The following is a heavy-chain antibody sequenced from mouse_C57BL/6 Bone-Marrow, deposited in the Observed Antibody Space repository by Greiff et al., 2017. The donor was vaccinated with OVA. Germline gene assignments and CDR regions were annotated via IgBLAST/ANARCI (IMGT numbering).Heavy chain of an antibody. CDR1: GYTFTSYW. J-gene: IGHJ1*03. CDR3: ARRYYGSGYWYCDV. Sequence: VQLQQPGAELVKPGASVKMSCKASGYTFTSYWITWVKQRPGQGLEWIGDIYPGSGSTNYNEKFKSKATLTVDTSSSTAYMQLSSLTSEDSAVYYCARRYYGSGYWYCDVWGRGTTVTVSS. CDR2: IYPGSGST. V-gene: IGHV1-55*01. D-gene: IGHD1-1*01.